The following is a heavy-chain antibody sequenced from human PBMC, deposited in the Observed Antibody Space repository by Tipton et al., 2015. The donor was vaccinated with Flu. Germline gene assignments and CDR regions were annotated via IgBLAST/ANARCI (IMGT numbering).Heavy chain of an antibody. Sequence: VQLVQSGGGLVQPGRSLRLSCTASGINFGNYAMTWVRQAPGKGLEWVGFIRSKGYGGTTEYAASVKGRFTISRDDSKGIAYLQMLSLKSDDTAVYYCTTSTLGSVYYFDYWGQGTLVTVSS. CDR2: IRSKGYGGTT. D-gene: IGHD7-27*01. CDR3: TTSTLGSVYYFDY. CDR1: GINFGNYA. V-gene: IGHV3-49*04. J-gene: IGHJ4*02.